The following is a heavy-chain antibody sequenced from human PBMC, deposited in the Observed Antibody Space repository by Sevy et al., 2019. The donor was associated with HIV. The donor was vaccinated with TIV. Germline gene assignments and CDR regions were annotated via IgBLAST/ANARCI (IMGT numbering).Heavy chain of an antibody. J-gene: IGHJ3*02. Sequence: GGSLRLSCAASGFTFRKYWMHWVRQAPGKGLVWVSRINSDGSSIIYADAVKGRFTISRDNGKNTLYLQMNSLRAEDTAMYYCARDEMFAYDMWGQGTTVTVSS. CDR3: ARDEMFAYDM. CDR2: INSDGSSI. CDR1: GFTFRKYW. D-gene: IGHD3-10*02. V-gene: IGHV3-74*01.